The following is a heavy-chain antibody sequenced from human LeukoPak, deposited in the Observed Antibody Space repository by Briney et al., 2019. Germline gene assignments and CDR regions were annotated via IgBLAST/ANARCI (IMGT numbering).Heavy chain of an antibody. CDR1: GFTFSDYY. CDR3: ARVIYYYDSSGQTYYFDY. Sequence: GGSLRLSCAASGFTFSDYYMSWIRQAPGKGLEWVSYISSSGSTIYYADSVKGRFTISRDNAKNSLYLQMNSLRAEDTAVYYCARVIYYYDSSGQTYYFDYWGQGTLVTVSS. D-gene: IGHD3-22*01. V-gene: IGHV3-11*04. CDR2: ISSSGSTI. J-gene: IGHJ4*02.